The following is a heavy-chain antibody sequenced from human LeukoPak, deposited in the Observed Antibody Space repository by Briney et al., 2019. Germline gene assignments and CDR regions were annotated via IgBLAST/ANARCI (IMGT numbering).Heavy chain of an antibody. J-gene: IGHJ4*02. D-gene: IGHD1-26*01. CDR2: IYYSGST. CDR3: ARGWGYFDY. Sequence: LETLSLTCTVSGGSISSYYWSWIRQPPGKGLEWIGYIYYSGSTNYNPSLKSRVTISVDTSKNQFSLKLSSVTAADTAVYYCARGWGYFDYWGQGTLVTVSS. CDR1: GGSISSYY. V-gene: IGHV4-59*01.